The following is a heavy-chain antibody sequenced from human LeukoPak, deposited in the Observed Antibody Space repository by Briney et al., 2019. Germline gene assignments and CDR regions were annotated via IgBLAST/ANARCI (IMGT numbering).Heavy chain of an antibody. CDR1: GFTFSSYG. Sequence: GGSLRLSCAGSGFTFSSYGMHWVRQAPGKGLEWVAFIRYDGSNKYYADSVKGRFTISRDNSKNTLYLQMNSLRAEDTAVYYCAKDILAAGLFFDYWGQGILVTVSS. CDR3: AKDILAAGLFFDY. CDR2: IRYDGSNK. J-gene: IGHJ4*02. D-gene: IGHD6-13*01. V-gene: IGHV3-30*02.